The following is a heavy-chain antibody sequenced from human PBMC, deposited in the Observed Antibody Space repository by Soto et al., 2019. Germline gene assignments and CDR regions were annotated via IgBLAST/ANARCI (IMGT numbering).Heavy chain of an antibody. CDR2: ISAYNGNT. V-gene: IGHV1-18*04. Sequence: WASVKVSCKASGYTFTSYGISWVRQAPGQGLEWMGWISAYNGNTNYAQKLQGRVTMTTDTSTSTAYMELRSLRSDDTAVYYCARAGQQLGYYYGMDVWGQGTTVTVSS. D-gene: IGHD6-13*01. CDR3: ARAGQQLGYYYGMDV. CDR1: GYTFTSYG. J-gene: IGHJ6*02.